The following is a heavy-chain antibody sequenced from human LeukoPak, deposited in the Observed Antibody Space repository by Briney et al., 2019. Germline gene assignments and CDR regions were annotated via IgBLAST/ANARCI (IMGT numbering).Heavy chain of an antibody. CDR1: GGSMSSYY. D-gene: IGHD6-19*01. CDR3: ARGGYGNGWYLDY. Sequence: PSETLSLTCTVSGGSMSSYYWSWIRQSAGKGLDWIGRIFSSGSTNYNPSLKSRATMSVDMSKNQFSLTLSSVTAADTALYYCARGGYGNGWYLDYWGQGTLVTVSS. CDR2: IFSSGST. V-gene: IGHV4-4*07. J-gene: IGHJ4*02.